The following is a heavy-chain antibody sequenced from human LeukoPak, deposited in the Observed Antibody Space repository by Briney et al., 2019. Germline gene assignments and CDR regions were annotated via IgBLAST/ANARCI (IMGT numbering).Heavy chain of an antibody. CDR3: ATRGSDFWSGFDY. V-gene: IGHV1-24*01. Sequence: ASVKVSCKLSGNTLRELPIQWVRQAGGKGLEWMAGFDPENAEIVYAQKFQGRVTMTEDTSTNTAYMELTSLTSDDAALYYCATRGSDFWSGFDYWGQGTQVTVSS. J-gene: IGHJ4*02. D-gene: IGHD3-3*01. CDR2: FDPENAEI. CDR1: GNTLRELP.